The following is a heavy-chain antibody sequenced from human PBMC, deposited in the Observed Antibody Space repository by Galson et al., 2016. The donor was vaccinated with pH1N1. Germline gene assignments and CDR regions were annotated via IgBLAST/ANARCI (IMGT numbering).Heavy chain of an antibody. J-gene: IGHJ5*02. D-gene: IGHD3-9*01. CDR1: GASISSGGYH. CDR2: VYSSGRT. V-gene: IGHV4-61*02. Sequence: TLSLTCTVSGASISSGGYHWSWIRRSAGKGLEWIGPVYSSGRTNYSPSLKGLVSISIDTSKTQFSLKLDSVTAAETAIYYCARDRSVLRYFGWLPNWFDPWGQGALVTVSS. CDR3: ARDRSVLRYFGWLPNWFDP.